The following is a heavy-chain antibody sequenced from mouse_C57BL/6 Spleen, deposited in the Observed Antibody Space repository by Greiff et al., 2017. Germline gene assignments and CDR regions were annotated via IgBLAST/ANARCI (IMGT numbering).Heavy chain of an antibody. J-gene: IGHJ2*01. CDR3: ARITTVVAPYYVDY. D-gene: IGHD1-1*01. Sequence: QVQLQQPGAELVKPGASVKLSCKASGYTFTSYWMQWVKQRPGQGLEWIGEIDPSDSYTNYNQKFKGKATLTVDTSSSTAYMQLSSLTSEDSAVYYCARITTVVAPYYVDYWGQGTTLTVSS. V-gene: IGHV1-50*01. CDR2: IDPSDSYT. CDR1: GYTFTSYW.